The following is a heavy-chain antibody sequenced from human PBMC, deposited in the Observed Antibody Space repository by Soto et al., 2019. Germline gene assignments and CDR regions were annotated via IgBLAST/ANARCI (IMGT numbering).Heavy chain of an antibody. CDR2: ISAYNGNT. J-gene: IGHJ5*02. CDR3: ARDLMQKQMAIINWFDR. D-gene: IGHD6-13*01. V-gene: IGHV1-18*01. Sequence: ASVKVSCKASGYTFTSYGISWVRQAPGQGLEWMGWISAYNGNTNYAQKLQGRVTMTTDTSTSTAYMELRSLRSDDTAVYYCARDLMQKQMAIINWFDRWGQGSLVTVSS. CDR1: GYTFTSYG.